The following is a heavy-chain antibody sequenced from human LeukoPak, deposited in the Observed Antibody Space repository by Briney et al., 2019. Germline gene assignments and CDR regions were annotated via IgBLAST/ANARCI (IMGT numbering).Heavy chain of an antibody. CDR1: GFTFRLFS. J-gene: IGHJ4*02. D-gene: IGHD3-22*01. CDR2: ISGSSSLI. Sequence: GGSLRLSCVGSGFTFRLFSLTWVRQAPGKGLEYLASISGSSSLIYYADSVKGRLTISRDNAMNPVYLQMNALRVDDTAVYFCVRGDRRDYWGQGTLVTVSS. V-gene: IGHV3-21*06. CDR3: VRGDRRDY.